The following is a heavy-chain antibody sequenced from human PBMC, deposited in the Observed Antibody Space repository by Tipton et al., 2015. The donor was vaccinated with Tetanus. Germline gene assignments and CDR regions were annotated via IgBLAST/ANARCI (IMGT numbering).Heavy chain of an antibody. Sequence: SLRLSCEASGFTFSSYPMHWVRQAPGKGLEWVSAIGDTEFVTYYADSLKGRFTISRDNSKNTLYLQMNSLRAEDTAVYYCAKVSPYQPLLTYIDYWGQGTLVTVSS. CDR3: AKVSPYQPLLTYIDY. V-gene: IGHV3-23*01. CDR1: GFTFSSYP. D-gene: IGHD2-2*01. J-gene: IGHJ4*02. CDR2: IGDTEFVT.